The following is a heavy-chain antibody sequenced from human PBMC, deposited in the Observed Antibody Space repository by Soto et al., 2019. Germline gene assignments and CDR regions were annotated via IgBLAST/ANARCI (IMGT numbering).Heavy chain of an antibody. Sequence: PGGSLRLSCAASGFTFSSYSMNWVRQAPGKGLEWVSSISSSSSYIYYADSVKGRFTISRDNAKNSLYLQMNSLRAEDTAVYYCASFAMVVAATEDNWFDPWGQGTLVTVSS. CDR2: ISSSSSYI. J-gene: IGHJ5*02. V-gene: IGHV3-21*01. CDR1: GFTFSSYS. D-gene: IGHD2-15*01. CDR3: ASFAMVVAATEDNWFDP.